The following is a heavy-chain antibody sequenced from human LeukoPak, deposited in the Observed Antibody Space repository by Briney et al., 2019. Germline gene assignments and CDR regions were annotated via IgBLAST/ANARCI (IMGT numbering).Heavy chain of an antibody. CDR3: ASLQWLVPYYMDV. J-gene: IGHJ6*03. V-gene: IGHV3-48*03. D-gene: IGHD6-19*01. CDR2: ISSSGSTI. Sequence: GGSLRLSCAASGFTFSSYEMNWVRQAPGKGLEWVSYISSSGSTIYYADSVKGRFTISRDNAKNSLYLQMNSLRAEDTAVYYCASLQWLVPYYMDVWGKGTTVTISS. CDR1: GFTFSSYE.